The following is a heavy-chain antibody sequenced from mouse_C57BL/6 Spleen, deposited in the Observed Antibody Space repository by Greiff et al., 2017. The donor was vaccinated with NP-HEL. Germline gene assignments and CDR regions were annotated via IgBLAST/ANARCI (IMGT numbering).Heavy chain of an antibody. CDR3: ASPAY. CDR2: ISYDGSN. J-gene: IGHJ3*01. Sequence: EVKLMESGPGLVKPSQSLSLTCSVTGYSITSGYYWNWIRQFPGNKLEWMGYISYDGSNNYNPSLKNRISITLDTSTNQFFLKLNSVTTEDTATYYCASPAYWGQGTLVTVSA. CDR1: GYSITSGYY. V-gene: IGHV3-6*01.